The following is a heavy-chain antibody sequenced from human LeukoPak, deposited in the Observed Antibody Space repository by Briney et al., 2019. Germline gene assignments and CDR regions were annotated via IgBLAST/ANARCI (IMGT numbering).Heavy chain of an antibody. CDR2: ISYDGSNK. Sequence: GGSLRLSCAASGLTFSSYAMHWVRQAPGKGLEWVAVISYDGSNKYYADSVKGRFTISRDNSKNTLYLQMNSLRAEDTAVYYCARGGFDVWSGYRIDFWGQGTLITVSS. J-gene: IGHJ4*02. CDR3: ARGGFDVWSGYRIDF. V-gene: IGHV3-30-3*01. D-gene: IGHD3-3*01. CDR1: GLTFSSYA.